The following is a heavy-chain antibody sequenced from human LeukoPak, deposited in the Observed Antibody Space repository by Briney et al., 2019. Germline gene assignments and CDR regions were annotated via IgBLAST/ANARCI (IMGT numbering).Heavy chain of an antibody. D-gene: IGHD1-26*01. J-gene: IGHJ4*02. CDR1: GFTFSSYA. CDR3: AKDSSDSGSYDYYFDY. CDR2: ISGSGGST. V-gene: IGHV3-23*01. Sequence: GGSLRLSCAASGFTFSSYAMSWVRQAPGKGLEWVSAISGSGGSTYYADSVKGRFTISKHNSKNTLYLQMNSLRAEDTAVYYCAKDSSDSGSYDYYFDYWGQGTLVTVSS.